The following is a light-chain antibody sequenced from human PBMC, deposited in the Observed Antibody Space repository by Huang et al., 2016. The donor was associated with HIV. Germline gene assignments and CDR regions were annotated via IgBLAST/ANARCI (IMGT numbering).Light chain of an antibody. CDR1: QAISNY. CDR3: LQHHAYPRT. J-gene: IGKJ1*01. CDR2: ASS. V-gene: IGKV1-17*03. Sequence: DIQMTQSPSAMSASVGDKVTISCRASQAISNYLVWFQQKPGGAPKRLSYASSSLQSGGPSRFSGSGYGTKFTLTISSLQPEDFATYYCLQHHAYPRTFGPGTKVEVK.